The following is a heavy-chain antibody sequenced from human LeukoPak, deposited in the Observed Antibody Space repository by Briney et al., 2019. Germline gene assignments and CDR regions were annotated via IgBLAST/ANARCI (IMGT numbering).Heavy chain of an antibody. CDR1: GYTFTGYY. Sequence: ASVKVSCKASGYTFTGYYMHWVRQAPGQGLEWMGWINPNSGGTNYAQKFQGRVTMTRDTSISTAYMELSRLRSDDTAVYYCARAMVVAATYYSMDVWGQGTTVTVSS. CDR3: ARAMVVAATYYSMDV. D-gene: IGHD2-15*01. V-gene: IGHV1-2*02. J-gene: IGHJ6*02. CDR2: INPNSGGT.